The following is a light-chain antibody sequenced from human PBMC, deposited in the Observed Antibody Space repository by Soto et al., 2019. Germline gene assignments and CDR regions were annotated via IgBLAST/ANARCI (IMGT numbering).Light chain of an antibody. CDR1: QSVRSNC. CDR3: QQYGRPPQT. V-gene: IGKV3-20*01. CDR2: GTS. Sequence: EIVLTQSPGTLSLSPGERATLSCRASQSVRSNCLAWYQHKPGQAPRLLIYGTSNRATDIPDRFTGSGSGTDFTLTISSLEPEDFAVYSCQQYGRPPQTFGQGTKVEIK. J-gene: IGKJ1*01.